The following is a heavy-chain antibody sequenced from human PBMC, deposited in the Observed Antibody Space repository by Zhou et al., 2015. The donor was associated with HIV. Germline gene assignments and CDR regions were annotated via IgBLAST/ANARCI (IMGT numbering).Heavy chain of an antibody. J-gene: IGHJ6*03. CDR2: IIPIFGTA. V-gene: IGHV1-69*01. CDR1: GGTFSSYA. D-gene: IGHD3-3*01. CDR3: AREIITIFGVVKNYYYYMDV. Sequence: QVQLVQSGAEVKKPGSSVKVSCKASGGTFSSYAISWVRQAPGQGLEWMGGIIPIFGTANYAQKFQGRVTITADESTSTAYMELSSLRSEDTAVYYCAREIITIFGVVKNYYYYMDVWGKGTTVTVSS.